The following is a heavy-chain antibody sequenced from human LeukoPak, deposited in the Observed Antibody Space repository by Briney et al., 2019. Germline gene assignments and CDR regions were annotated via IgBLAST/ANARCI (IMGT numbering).Heavy chain of an antibody. D-gene: IGHD6-13*01. CDR2: ISGSGGST. CDR1: GFTFSSYA. J-gene: IGHJ6*04. V-gene: IGHV3-23*01. CDR3: AKALSSSWYGVYYYHGMDV. Sequence: PGGSLRLSCAASGFTFSSYAMSWVRQAPGKGLEWVSAISGSGGSTYYADSVKGRFTISRDNSKNTLYLQMNSLRAEDTAVYYCAKALSSSWYGVYYYHGMDVWGKGTTVTVSS.